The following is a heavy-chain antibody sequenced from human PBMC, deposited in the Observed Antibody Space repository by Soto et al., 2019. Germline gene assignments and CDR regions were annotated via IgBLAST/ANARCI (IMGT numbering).Heavy chain of an antibody. CDR2: IYPGDSDT. CDR1: GYSFTSYW. D-gene: IGHD3-22*01. V-gene: IGHV5-51*01. CDR3: ARHDRDGGYSSGYYALDY. J-gene: IGHJ4*02. Sequence: GESLKISCKGSGYSFTSYWIGWVRQMPGKGLEWMGIIYPGDSDTRYSPSIQGQVTISADKSISTAYLQWSSLKASDTAMYYCARHDRDGGYSSGYYALDYWGQGTLVTVSS.